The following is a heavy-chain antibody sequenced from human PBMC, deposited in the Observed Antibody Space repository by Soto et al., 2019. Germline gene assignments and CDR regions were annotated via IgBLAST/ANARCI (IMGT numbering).Heavy chain of an antibody. CDR3: ARGGEDGY. D-gene: IGHD3-16*01. V-gene: IGHV1-69*02. J-gene: IGHJ4*02. Sequence: QVQLVQSGAEVKKPGSSVKVSCKASGGTFSSYTISWVRQAPGQGLEWMGRIIPILGIANYAQKFQGRVNINADKSTSTAYMELSSLRSEDTAVYYWARGGEDGYWGQGTLVTVSS. CDR1: GGTFSSYT. CDR2: IIPILGIA.